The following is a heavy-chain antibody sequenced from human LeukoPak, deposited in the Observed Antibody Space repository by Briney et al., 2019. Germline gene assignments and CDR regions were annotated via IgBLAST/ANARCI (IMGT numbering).Heavy chain of an antibody. CDR2: IYSGGST. Sequence: PGGSLRLSCAASGFTVSSNYMSRVRQAPGKGLEWVSVIYSGGSTYYADSVRGRFTTSRDNSKNTLYLQMNSLRVEDTAVYYCARGAGWTYGMDVWGQGTTVTVSS. J-gene: IGHJ6*02. CDR1: GFTVSSNY. V-gene: IGHV3-66*01. CDR3: ARGAGWTYGMDV. D-gene: IGHD6-19*01.